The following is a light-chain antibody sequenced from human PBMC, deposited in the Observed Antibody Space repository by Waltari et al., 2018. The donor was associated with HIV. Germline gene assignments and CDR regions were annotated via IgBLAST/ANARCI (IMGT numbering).Light chain of an antibody. V-gene: IGLV1-44*01. CDR1: RSNIGSNT. J-gene: IGLJ2*01. CDR3: AAWDDGLDGHVV. Sequence: QSVLTQPPSASGTPGQRVTISCSGGRSNIGSNTVNWYQKFPGTAPKLLIYSNNQRPSGVPDRFTGSKSGTSASLAISGLQSEDEADYFCAAWDDGLDGHVVFGGGTKVTVL. CDR2: SNN.